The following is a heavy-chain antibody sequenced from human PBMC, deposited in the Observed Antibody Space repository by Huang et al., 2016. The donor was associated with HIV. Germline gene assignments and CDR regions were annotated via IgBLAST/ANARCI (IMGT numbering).Heavy chain of an antibody. CDR2: VYHCGST. V-gene: IGHV4-34*02. CDR3: TRGRPHNYERGGYHLRGDAFDV. D-gene: IGHD3-22*01. CDR1: GGSFSAYY. Sequence: QVQLQQWGAGLLRPSETLSLTCAVYGGSFSAYYWTWIRQPPGKGLEWIGKVYHCGSTNHNPSLESRVTISVDTSKNQFSLKLSSVTAADTAVYYCTRGRPHNYERGGYHLRGDAFDVWGQGTVVTVS. J-gene: IGHJ3*01.